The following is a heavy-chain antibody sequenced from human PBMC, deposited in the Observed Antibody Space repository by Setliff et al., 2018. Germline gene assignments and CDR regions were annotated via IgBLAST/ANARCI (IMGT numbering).Heavy chain of an antibody. V-gene: IGHV4-30-4*08. Sequence: SETLSLTCTVSGGSISSGDYYWSWIRQPPGKGLEWIGYIYSSGSTYYNPSLKSRVTISVDTSKNQFSLTLSSVTAADTAMYYCASLGILGSWYGVDYWGQGTLVTVSS. CDR1: GGSISSGDYY. CDR3: ASLGILGSWYGVDY. CDR2: IYSSGST. J-gene: IGHJ4*02. D-gene: IGHD6-13*01.